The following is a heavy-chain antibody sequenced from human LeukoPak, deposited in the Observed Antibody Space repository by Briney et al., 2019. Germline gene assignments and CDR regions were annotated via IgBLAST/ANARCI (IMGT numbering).Heavy chain of an antibody. V-gene: IGHV3-23*01. D-gene: IGHD3-3*01. J-gene: IGHJ4*02. CDR2: ISGSGGST. CDR1: GFTFSSYA. CDR3: ATLRFFSPYYFDY. Sequence: PGGSLRLSCAASGFTFSSYAMSWVRQAPGKGLEWVSAISGSGGSTYYADSVKGRFTISRDNSKNTLYPQMNSLRAEDTAVYYCATLRFFSPYYFDYWGQGTLVTVSS.